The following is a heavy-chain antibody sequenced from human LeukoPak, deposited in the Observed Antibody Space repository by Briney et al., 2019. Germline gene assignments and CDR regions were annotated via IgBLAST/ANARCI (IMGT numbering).Heavy chain of an antibody. CDR2: INSDGSGT. V-gene: IGHV3-74*01. D-gene: IGHD3-22*01. CDR3: ACDRDYYDSSGYYNY. J-gene: IGHJ4*02. CDR1: GFTFSSYW. Sequence: GGSLRLSCAASGFTFSSYWMHWVRQAPGKGLVWVSRINSDGSGTIYADSVQGRFTISRDNAKNTLYLQMNSLRDEDTAVYYCACDRDYYDSSGYYNYWGQGTLVTVSS.